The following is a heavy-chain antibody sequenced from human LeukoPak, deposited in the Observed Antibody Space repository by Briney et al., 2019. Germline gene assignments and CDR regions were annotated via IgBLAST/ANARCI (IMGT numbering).Heavy chain of an antibody. CDR1: GGSFSGYY. J-gene: IGHJ5*02. CDR2: INHSGST. CDR3: ARESNWFDP. Sequence: SETLSLTCAVYGGSFSGYYWSWIRQPPGKGLEWIGEINHSGSTNYNPSLKSRVTISVDTSKNQFSQKLSSVTAADTAVYYCARESNWFDPWGQGTLVTVSS. V-gene: IGHV4-34*01.